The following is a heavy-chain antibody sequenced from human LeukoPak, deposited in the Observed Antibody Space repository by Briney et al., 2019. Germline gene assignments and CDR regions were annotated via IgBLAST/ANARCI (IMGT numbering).Heavy chain of an antibody. CDR3: ARDTTDDILAGRMDAFDI. CDR2: IYYSGST. CDR1: GGSISSSSYY. V-gene: IGHV4-39*07. J-gene: IGHJ3*02. D-gene: IGHD3-9*01. Sequence: SETLSLTCTVSGGSISSSSYYWGWIRQPPGKGLEWIGSIYYSGSTYYNPSLKSRVTISVDTSKNQFSLKLSSVTAADTAVYYCARDTTDDILAGRMDAFDIWGQGTMVTVSS.